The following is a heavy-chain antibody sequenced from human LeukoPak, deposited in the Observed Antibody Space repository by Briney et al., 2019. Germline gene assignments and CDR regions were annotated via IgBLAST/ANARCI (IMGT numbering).Heavy chain of an antibody. V-gene: IGHV4-39*07. Sequence: SETLSLTCTVSGGSISGSGYYWVWIRQPPGKGLEWIATIYYTGSTYYNPSLKSRVTISVDTSKNQFSLRLSSVTAADTAVYYCARGRRITIFGVVNNAFDIWGQGTMVTVSS. CDR1: GGSISGSGYY. CDR2: IYYTGST. D-gene: IGHD3-3*01. J-gene: IGHJ3*02. CDR3: ARGRRITIFGVVNNAFDI.